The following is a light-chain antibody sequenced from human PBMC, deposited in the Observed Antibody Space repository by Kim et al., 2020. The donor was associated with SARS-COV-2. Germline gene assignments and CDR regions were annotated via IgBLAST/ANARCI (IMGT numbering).Light chain of an antibody. CDR1: NIESKS. J-gene: IGLJ2*01. V-gene: IGLV3-21*04. CDR2: YDN. CDR3: QVWDGSSDHVV. Sequence: PGKAARITCGRNNIESKSVHPYQQKRGQAAVLDIYYDNDRPSGIPERFSGSSSGKTATLTLSGVEAGDEADNSCQVWDGSSDHVVFGGGTELTVL.